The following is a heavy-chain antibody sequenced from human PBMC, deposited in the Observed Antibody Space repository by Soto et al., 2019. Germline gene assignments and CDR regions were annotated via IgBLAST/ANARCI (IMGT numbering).Heavy chain of an antibody. J-gene: IGHJ6*02. CDR3: ARTAVNYSGMDV. Sequence: QVTLKESGPVLVKSTETLTLTCTVSGVSLSSARMGVSWIRQPPGKALEWLSHIFSNDEKSYSTSLKSRLIISKDTSKNQVILTMTKVDPEDTATYSCARTAVNYSGMDVWGQGTTVTVSS. CDR2: IFSNDEK. V-gene: IGHV2-26*01. CDR1: GVSLSSARMG.